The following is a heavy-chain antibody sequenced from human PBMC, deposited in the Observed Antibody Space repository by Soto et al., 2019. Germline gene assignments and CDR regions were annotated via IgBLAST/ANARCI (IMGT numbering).Heavy chain of an antibody. CDR3: ATDLLWSPPSGYSGYANGYYFDY. D-gene: IGHD5-12*01. Sequence: EVQLLESGGGLVQPGGSLRLSCAASGFTFSSYAMIWVRQAPGKGLEWVSAISGSGGSTYYADSVKGRFTISSDNSKNTRYLQMNSLRAEDTAVYYCATDLLWSPPSGYSGYANGYYFDYWGQGTLVTVSS. CDR2: ISGSGGST. V-gene: IGHV3-23*01. CDR1: GFTFSSYA. J-gene: IGHJ4*02.